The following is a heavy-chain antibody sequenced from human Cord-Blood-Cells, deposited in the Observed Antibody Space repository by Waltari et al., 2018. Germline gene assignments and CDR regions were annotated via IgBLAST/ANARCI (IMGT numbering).Heavy chain of an antibody. V-gene: IGHV3-21*01. CDR3: ARDSGDYVWGSYRYFDY. CDR2: ISSSSSYI. J-gene: IGHJ4*02. CDR1: GFTFSSYS. D-gene: IGHD3-16*02. Sequence: SGFTFSSYSMNWVRQAPGKGLEWVSSISSSSSYIYYADSVKGRFTISRDNAKNSLYLQMNSLRAEDTAVYYCARDSGDYVWGSYRYFDYWGQGTLVTVSS.